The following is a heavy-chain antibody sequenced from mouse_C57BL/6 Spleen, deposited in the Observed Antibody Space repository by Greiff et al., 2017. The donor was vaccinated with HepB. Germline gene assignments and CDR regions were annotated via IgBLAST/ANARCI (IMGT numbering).Heavy chain of an antibody. D-gene: IGHD2-3*01. CDR1: GYTFTDYY. Sequence: EVQLQQSGPELVKPGASVKISCKASGYTFTDYYMNWVKQSHGKSLEWIGDINPNNGGTSYNQKFKGKATLTVDKSSSTAYMELRSLTSEDSAVYYCARTDDGYLWYFDVWGTGTTVTVSS. CDR3: ARTDDGYLWYFDV. CDR2: INPNNGGT. J-gene: IGHJ1*03. V-gene: IGHV1-26*01.